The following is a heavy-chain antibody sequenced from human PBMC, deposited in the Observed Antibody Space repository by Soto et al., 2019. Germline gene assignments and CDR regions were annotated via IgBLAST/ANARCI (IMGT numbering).Heavy chain of an antibody. V-gene: IGHV1-69*01. D-gene: IGHD2-15*01. Sequence: QVQLVQSGAEVKKPGSSVKVSCKASGGTFSSYAISWVRQAPGQGLEWMGWIIPIFGTANYAQKFQGRVTITADESTSTAYMELSSLRSEDTAVYYCAVALDIVVVVAATRRYWFDPWGQGTLVTVSS. CDR2: IIPIFGTA. CDR3: AVALDIVVVVAATRRYWFDP. CDR1: GGTFSSYA. J-gene: IGHJ5*02.